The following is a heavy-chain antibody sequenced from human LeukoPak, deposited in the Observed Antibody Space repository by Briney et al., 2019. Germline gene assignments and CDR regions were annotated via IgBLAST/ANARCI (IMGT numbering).Heavy chain of an antibody. J-gene: IGHJ5*02. D-gene: IGHD3-22*01. CDR3: ARAPYYYDSSGYKGDWFDP. V-gene: IGHV3-23*01. CDR1: GFTFSSYG. CDR2: ISANGGST. Sequence: PGGSLRLSCAASGFTFSSYGMSWVRQAPGKGLEWVSAISANGGSTYYADSVKGRFTISRDNSKNSLYLQMNSLRAEDTAVYYCARAPYYYDSSGYKGDWFDPWGQGTLVTVSS.